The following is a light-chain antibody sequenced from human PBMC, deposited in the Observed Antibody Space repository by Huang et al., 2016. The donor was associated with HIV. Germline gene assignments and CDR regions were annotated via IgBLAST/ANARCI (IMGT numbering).Light chain of an antibody. Sequence: EIVMTQSPATLSVSPGERATLSCRASQSVSSNLAWYQQKPGQAPRLLICGASTRATGIPARFRGGWSGTKFTLTISSLQSEDFAVYYCQQYNNWPPFTFGPGTKVDIK. CDR3: QQYNNWPPFT. V-gene: IGKV3-15*01. CDR1: QSVSSN. J-gene: IGKJ3*01. CDR2: GAS.